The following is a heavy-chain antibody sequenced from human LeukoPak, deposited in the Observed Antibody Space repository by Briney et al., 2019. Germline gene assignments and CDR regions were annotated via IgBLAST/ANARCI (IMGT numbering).Heavy chain of an antibody. Sequence: GGSLRLSCAASGFTFSSYWMHWVRQSPGKGLVWVSRIHLDGRTTNYADSVKGRFSITRDNAKNSMYLQINSLRAEDTAVYHCARGNDYGDHVGIYFDYWGQGTLVTVSS. D-gene: IGHD4-17*01. V-gene: IGHV3-74*01. CDR2: IHLDGRTT. CDR3: ARGNDYGDHVGIYFDY. J-gene: IGHJ4*02. CDR1: GFTFSSYW.